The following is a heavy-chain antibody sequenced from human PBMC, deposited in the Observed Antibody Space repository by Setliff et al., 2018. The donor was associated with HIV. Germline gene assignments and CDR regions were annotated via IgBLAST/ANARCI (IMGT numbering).Heavy chain of an antibody. Sequence: GGSLRLSCAASGFTFSNAWMSWVRQAPGKGLEWVGRIKSKTDGGTTDYAAPVKGRFTISRDDSKNTLYLQMNSMKSDDTATYYCVGHYYDPLTGYYVWFFDVWGRGTLVTSPQ. J-gene: IGHJ2*01. D-gene: IGHD3-9*01. V-gene: IGHV3-15*05. CDR1: GFTFSNAW. CDR2: IKSKTDGGTT. CDR3: VGHYYDPLTGYYVWFFDV.